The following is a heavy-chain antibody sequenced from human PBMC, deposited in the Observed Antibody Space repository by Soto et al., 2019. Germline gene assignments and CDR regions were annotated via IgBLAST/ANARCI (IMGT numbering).Heavy chain of an antibody. J-gene: IGHJ4*02. V-gene: IGHV2-5*02. CDR2: IYWDDDK. CDR3: AHRPSYCSGGNCYSGFDY. Sequence: QITLKESGPTLVKPTQTLTLTCTFSGFSLSTSGVGVGWIRQPPGKALEWLALIYWDDDKRYSPSQKSRLTXXKXXSYIQVVLTRTHMDPVDTATYYCAHRPSYCSGGNCYSGFDYWGQGTLVTVSS. D-gene: IGHD2-15*01. CDR1: GFSLSTSGVG.